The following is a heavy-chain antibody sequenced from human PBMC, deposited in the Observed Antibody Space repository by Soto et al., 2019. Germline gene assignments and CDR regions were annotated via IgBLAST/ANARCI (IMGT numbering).Heavy chain of an antibody. Sequence: QVQLHESGPGLVKPSETLSLTCTVSGGSTSSGGYYWTWIRQFSGQGLEWIGYIYWSGNTYYNPSLKSRVTISVDTSTNQFSLNLSSVTAADTAVYSCARGAADYGDAFDIWGQGTMVTVSS. CDR3: ARGAADYGDAFDI. J-gene: IGHJ3*02. V-gene: IGHV4-31*03. CDR2: IYWSGNT. CDR1: GGSTSSGGYY. D-gene: IGHD4-17*01.